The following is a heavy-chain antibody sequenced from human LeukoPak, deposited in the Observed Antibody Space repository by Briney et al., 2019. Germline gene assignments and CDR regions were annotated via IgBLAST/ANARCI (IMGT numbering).Heavy chain of an antibody. Sequence: PSETLSLTCAVSGYSIRSGYYWGWIRQPPGKGLEWIGTIYHSGSTYYNPSLKSRVTISLDTSKNQFSLKLSSVTAAGTAVYYCARVRMTGTLDVWGKGTTVTVSS. D-gene: IGHD3-9*01. CDR1: GYSIRSGYY. J-gene: IGHJ6*04. V-gene: IGHV4-38-2*01. CDR2: IYHSGST. CDR3: ARVRMTGTLDV.